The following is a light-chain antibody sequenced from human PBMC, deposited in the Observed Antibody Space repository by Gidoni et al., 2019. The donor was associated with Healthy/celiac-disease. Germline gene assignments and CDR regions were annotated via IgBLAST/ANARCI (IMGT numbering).Light chain of an antibody. V-gene: IGKV3-15*01. J-gene: IGKJ1*01. CDR2: GAS. CDR3: QQYNNWPRT. CDR1: QSVSSN. Sequence: ILMTHSPATLSVSPGERATLSCRASQSVSSNLAWYQQKPGQAPRLLIYGASTRDTGIPARFSGSGSGTEFTLTISSLQSEDFAVYYCQQYNNWPRTFGQGTKVEIK.